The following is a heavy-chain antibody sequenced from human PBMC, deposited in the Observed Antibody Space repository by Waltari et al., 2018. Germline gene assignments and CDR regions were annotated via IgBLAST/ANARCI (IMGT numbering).Heavy chain of an antibody. V-gene: IGHV3-74*01. Sequence: EVQLVESGGGLVQPGGSLRLPCAASGFTFSSDWRHWVRQAHGKGLGWVSRINSDGGSTNYVDSVKGRFTISRDNAKNTLYVQMNSLRAEDTAVYYCARGRFGSNGMDVWGQGTTVTVSS. D-gene: IGHD3-10*01. CDR1: GFTFSSDW. CDR2: INSDGGST. J-gene: IGHJ6*02. CDR3: ARGRFGSNGMDV.